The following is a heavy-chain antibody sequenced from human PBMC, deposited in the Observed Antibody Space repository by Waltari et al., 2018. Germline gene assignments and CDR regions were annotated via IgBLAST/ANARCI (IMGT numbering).Heavy chain of an antibody. CDR3: ARGVVDS. J-gene: IGHJ4*02. CDR2: ISGTTSYI. Sequence: EVQLVESGGGLVKPGGSRRLSCAASGFTFSNYGMNWVRQAPGKGLEWVSSISGTTSYIYYADSVRGRFTISRDNAKNSLFLQMNSLRAEDTAVYYCARGVVDSWGQGTLVTVSS. CDR1: GFTFSNYG. V-gene: IGHV3-21*01.